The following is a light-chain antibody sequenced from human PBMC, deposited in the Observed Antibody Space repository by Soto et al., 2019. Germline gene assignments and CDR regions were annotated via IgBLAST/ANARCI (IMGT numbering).Light chain of an antibody. CDR1: QSISSW. Sequence: DIQMTQYPSTLSATAGDRVTIPFRASQSISSWLAWYQQKPGKAPKLLIYDASNLESGVPSRFSGSGSGTDFTLTISHLQPDDSATYYCQQYENYWTFGQGTKVDI. CDR3: QQYENYWT. V-gene: IGKV1-5*01. CDR2: DAS. J-gene: IGKJ1*01.